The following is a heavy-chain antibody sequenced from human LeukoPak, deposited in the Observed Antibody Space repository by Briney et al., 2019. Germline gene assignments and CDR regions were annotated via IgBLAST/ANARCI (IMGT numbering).Heavy chain of an antibody. V-gene: IGHV3-21*01. CDR3: ATEGIVGGGAHFDY. J-gene: IGHJ4*02. Sequence: GGSLRLSCEASGFTFSSYSMNWVRQAPGKGLEWVSSIDVGSYAYYANSVKGRFTISRDNAKNSLYLQMNSLRVEDTAVYYCATEGIVGGGAHFDYWGQGTLVTVSS. CDR1: GFTFSSYS. D-gene: IGHD1-26*01. CDR2: IDVGSYA.